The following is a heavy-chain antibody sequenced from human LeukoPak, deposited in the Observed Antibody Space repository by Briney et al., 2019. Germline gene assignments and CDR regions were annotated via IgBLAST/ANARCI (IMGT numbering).Heavy chain of an antibody. CDR2: IVVGSGNT. J-gene: IGHJ4*02. Sequence: SVKVSCKASGFTFTSSAVQWVRQARGQRLEWIGWIVVGSGNTNYAQKFQERVTITRDMSTSTAYMELSSLRSEDTAVYYCARDGGSYLIAGDYWGQGTLVTVSS. CDR3: ARDGGSYLIAGDY. CDR1: GFTFTSSA. D-gene: IGHD1-26*01. V-gene: IGHV1-58*01.